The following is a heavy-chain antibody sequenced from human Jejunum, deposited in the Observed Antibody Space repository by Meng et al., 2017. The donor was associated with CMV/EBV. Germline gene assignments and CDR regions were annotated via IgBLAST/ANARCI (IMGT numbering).Heavy chain of an antibody. J-gene: IGHJ4*02. Sequence: QVQVVESGGGLVAPGGSLRLSCKASGFSFSDYYMTWIRHTPGKGPEWLAYISGSSTVTNYADSVKGRFTISRDNVNNLLYLQMNSLRADDTAVYYCTRDPRACDYWGQGTLVTVSS. CDR3: TRDPRACDY. V-gene: IGHV3-11*05. CDR1: GFSFSDYY. CDR2: ISGSSTVT.